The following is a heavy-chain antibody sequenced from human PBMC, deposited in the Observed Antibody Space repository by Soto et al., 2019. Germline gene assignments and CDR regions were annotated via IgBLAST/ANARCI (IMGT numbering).Heavy chain of an antibody. J-gene: IGHJ3*02. CDR3: ASNSGPHAFDI. CDR1: GGTFSSYA. CDR2: IIPIFGTA. V-gene: IGHV1-69*06. Sequence: SVKVSCKASGGTFSSYAIRWVRQAPGQGLEWMGGIIPIFGTANYAQKFQGRVTITADKSKSTAYMELSSLRSEDTAVYYCASNSGPHAFDIWGQGTMVTVSS.